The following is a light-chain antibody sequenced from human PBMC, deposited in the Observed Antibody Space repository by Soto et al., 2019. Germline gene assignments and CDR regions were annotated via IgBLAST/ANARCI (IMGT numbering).Light chain of an antibody. J-gene: IGLJ3*02. V-gene: IGLV2-23*01. CDR3: CSLTNGATWV. CDR1: NSDVGSHNF. Sequence: QSALTQPASVSGSPGQSITISCTGTNSDVGSHNFVSWYQQYPGKAPKLLNYEASKRPSGLSNRFSGSKSGNTASLTISGLQAEDEADYYCCSLTNGATWVFGGGTKLTVL. CDR2: EAS.